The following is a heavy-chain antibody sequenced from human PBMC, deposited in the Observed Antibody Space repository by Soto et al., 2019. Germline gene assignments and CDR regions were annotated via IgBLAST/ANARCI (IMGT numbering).Heavy chain of an antibody. Sequence: GASVKVSCKAFGYTFTSYGISWVRQAPGQGLEWMGWISAYNGNTNYAQKLQGRVTMTTDTSTSTAYMELRSLRSDDTAVYYCATSRITIFGVVIIPSDYWGQGTLVTVSS. CDR1: GYTFTSYG. J-gene: IGHJ4*02. D-gene: IGHD3-3*01. CDR2: ISAYNGNT. V-gene: IGHV1-18*01. CDR3: ATSRITIFGVVIIPSDY.